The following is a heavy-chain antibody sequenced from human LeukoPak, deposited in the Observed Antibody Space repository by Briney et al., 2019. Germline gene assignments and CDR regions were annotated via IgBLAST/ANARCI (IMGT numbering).Heavy chain of an antibody. CDR2: FDPEDGET. Sequence: GASVKVSCKVSGYTLTELSMHWVRQAPGKGLEWMGGFDPEDGETIYAQKFQGRVTMTEDTSTDTAYMELSSLRSEDTAVYYCATAAYYYDSSGYSRFDYWGQGTLVTVSS. V-gene: IGHV1-24*01. CDR1: GYTLTELS. D-gene: IGHD3-22*01. J-gene: IGHJ4*02. CDR3: ATAAYYYDSSGYSRFDY.